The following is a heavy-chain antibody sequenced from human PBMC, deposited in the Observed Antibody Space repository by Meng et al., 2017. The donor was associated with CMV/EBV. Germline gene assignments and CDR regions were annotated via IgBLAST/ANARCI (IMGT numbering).Heavy chain of an antibody. CDR2: ISIDGRDE. J-gene: IGHJ4*02. D-gene: IGHD2-2*01. CDR3: ARARGYCSTTSCWRTLDY. Sequence: GGSLRLSCVASGFTSRSYSIHWVRQAPGKGPEWVAVISIDGRDEYYAESVKGRFTISRDNSKNTLDLQATSLRPEDTALYYCARARGYCSTTSCWRTLDYWGQGTLVTVSS. CDR1: GFTSRSYS. V-gene: IGHV3-30*04.